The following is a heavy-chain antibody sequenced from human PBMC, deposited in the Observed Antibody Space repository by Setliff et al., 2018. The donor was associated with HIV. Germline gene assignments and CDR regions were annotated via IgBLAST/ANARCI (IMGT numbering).Heavy chain of an antibody. D-gene: IGHD3-22*01. V-gene: IGHV4-39*01. CDR2: INYRGNT. Sequence: SETLSLTCTVSGGSISSSGYYWGWIRQPPGKGLEWIGSINYRGNTYYNPSLKSRAAISVDTSKNQFSLKLRSVTAADTALYYCARHRGDSSGPFDLWGQGTLVTVSS. CDR1: GGSISSSGYY. CDR3: ARHRGDSSGPFDL. J-gene: IGHJ4*02.